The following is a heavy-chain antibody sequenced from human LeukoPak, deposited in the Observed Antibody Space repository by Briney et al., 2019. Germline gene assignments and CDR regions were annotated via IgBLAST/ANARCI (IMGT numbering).Heavy chain of an antibody. D-gene: IGHD6-19*01. CDR3: ARGGYSSGSDY. J-gene: IGHJ4*02. V-gene: IGHV3-23*01. CDR1: GFTFSSYA. Sequence: GGSLRLSCGASGFTFSSYAMSWVRQAPGKGLEWVSVISGSGGDRHYADSVKGRFTISRDNSKNTLYLQMTSLRVDDTAVYYCARGGYSSGSDYWGQGTLVTVSS. CDR2: ISGSGGDR.